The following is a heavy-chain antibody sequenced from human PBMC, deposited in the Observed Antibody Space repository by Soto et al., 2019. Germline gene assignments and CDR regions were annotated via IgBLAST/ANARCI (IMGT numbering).Heavy chain of an antibody. CDR1: GGSISSRSYY. J-gene: IGHJ4*02. V-gene: IGHV4-39*01. Sequence: PSQTLSLTCTVSGGSISSRSYYWGWIRQPPGKGLEWIGGIYYSGSTYYNPSLKSRVTISVDTSKNQFSLKLSSVTAADTAVYYCARHTPAISISDHWGQGTLVTVSS. D-gene: IGHD2-15*01. CDR3: ARHTPAISISDH. CDR2: IYYSGST.